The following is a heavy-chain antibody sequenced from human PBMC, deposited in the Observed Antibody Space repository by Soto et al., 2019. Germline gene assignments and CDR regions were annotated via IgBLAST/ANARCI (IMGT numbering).Heavy chain of an antibody. V-gene: IGHV3-21*01. J-gene: IGHJ4*02. CDR2: ISSSSSYI. CDR3: ARDPTGYCSSTSCNTLTSPFDY. Sequence: PGGSLRLSCAASGFTFSSYSMNWVRQAPGKGLEWVSSISSSSSYIYYADSVRGRFTISRDNAKNSLYLQMNSLRAEDTAVYYCARDPTGYCSSTSCNTLTSPFDYWGQGTLVTVSS. D-gene: IGHD2-2*02. CDR1: GFTFSSYS.